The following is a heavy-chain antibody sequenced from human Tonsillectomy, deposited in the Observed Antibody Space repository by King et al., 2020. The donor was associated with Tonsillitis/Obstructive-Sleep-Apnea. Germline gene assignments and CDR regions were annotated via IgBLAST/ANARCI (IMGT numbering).Heavy chain of an antibody. V-gene: IGHV1-69*12. CDR3: ASGTNGFLEWSEYYYYMDV. CDR1: GGTFSSYA. CDR2: IIPIFGTA. Sequence: QLVQSGAEVKKPGSSVKVSCKASGGTFSSYAISWVRQAPGQGREWMGGIIPIFGTANYAQKFQGRVTITADESTSTAYMELSSLRSEDTAVYYCASGTNGFLEWSEYYYYMDVWGKGTTVTVSS. J-gene: IGHJ6*03. D-gene: IGHD3-3*01.